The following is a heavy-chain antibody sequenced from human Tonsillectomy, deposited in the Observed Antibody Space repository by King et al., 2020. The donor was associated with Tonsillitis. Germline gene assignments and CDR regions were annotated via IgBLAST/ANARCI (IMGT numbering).Heavy chain of an antibody. V-gene: IGHV3-7*03. CDR1: GFTFNFYY. Sequence: VQLVESGGGLVQPGGSLRLSCVASGFTFNFYYMTWVRQAPGKGLEWVANIKQDGSEQFYADSVKGRFTISRDNARNSLFLQMSSLRVEDTAIYYCAREGVIVAAVDDASDIWGQGTLVTVSS. J-gene: IGHJ3*02. CDR2: IKQDGSEQ. CDR3: AREGVIVAAVDDASDI. D-gene: IGHD5-12*01.